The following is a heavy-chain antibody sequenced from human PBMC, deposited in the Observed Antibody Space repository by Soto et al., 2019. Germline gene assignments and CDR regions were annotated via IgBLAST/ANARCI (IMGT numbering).Heavy chain of an antibody. J-gene: IGHJ6*02. Sequence: VQLVQSGAEVKKPGSSVKVSCKASGGTFSSYALSWVRQAPGQGLEWMGGIIPSFATANYAQKFQGRVTITADESTSTGYMEVSSLRSEDTAVYYCARNHGSLVPAATGGYFYYGLDVWGQGTTVIVSS. CDR1: GGTFSSYA. V-gene: IGHV1-69*01. CDR2: IIPSFATA. D-gene: IGHD2-2*01. CDR3: ARNHGSLVPAATGGYFYYGLDV.